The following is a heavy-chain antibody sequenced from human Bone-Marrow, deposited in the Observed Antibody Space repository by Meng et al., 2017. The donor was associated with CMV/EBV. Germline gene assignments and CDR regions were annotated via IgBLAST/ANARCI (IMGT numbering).Heavy chain of an antibody. CDR3: ARDDIRFLEWYFDY. Sequence: GGSLRLSCAASGFTFSSYAMSWVRQAPGKGLEWVSAISGSGGSTYYADSVKGRFTISRDNSKNTLYLQMNSLRAEDTAVYYCARDDIRFLEWYFDYWGQGTLVTVSS. CDR2: ISGSGGST. CDR1: GFTFSSYA. D-gene: IGHD3-3*01. V-gene: IGHV3-23*01. J-gene: IGHJ4*02.